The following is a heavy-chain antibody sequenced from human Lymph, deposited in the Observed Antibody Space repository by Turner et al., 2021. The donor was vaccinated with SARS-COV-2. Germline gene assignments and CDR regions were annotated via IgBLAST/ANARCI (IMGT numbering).Heavy chain of an antibody. D-gene: IGHD3-10*01. CDR1: GFTFSSYA. CDR3: AREMGAGSDY. CDR2: ISYDGSNK. J-gene: IGHJ4*02. Sequence: QVQLVESGGGVVQPGRSQRLSCAASGFTFSSYAMHWVRQAPGKGLEWVALISYDGSNKYYADSVKGRFTISRDNSKNTLYLQMNSLRAEDTAVYYCAREMGAGSDYWGQGTLVTVSS. V-gene: IGHV3-30*04.